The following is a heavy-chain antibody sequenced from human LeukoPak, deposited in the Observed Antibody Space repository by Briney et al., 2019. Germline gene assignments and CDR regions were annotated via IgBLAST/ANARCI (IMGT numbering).Heavy chain of an antibody. V-gene: IGHV4-39*01. CDR1: GGSISSSSYY. CDR2: IYYSGST. D-gene: IGHD1-7*01. CDR3: ARHIWNYLYLDY. Sequence: PSETLSLTCTVSGGSISSSSYYWGWIRQPPGKGLEWIGSIYYSGSTYYNPSLKSRVTISVDTSKNQFSLKLSSVTAADTAVYYCARHIWNYLYLDYWGQGTLVTASS. J-gene: IGHJ4*02.